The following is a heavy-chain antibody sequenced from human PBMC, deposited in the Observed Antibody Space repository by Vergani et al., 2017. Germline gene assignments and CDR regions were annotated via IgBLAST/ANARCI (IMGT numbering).Heavy chain of an antibody. Sequence: VQLVESGGGLVKPGGSLRLSCAASGFTFSSYAMHWVRQAPGKGLEYVSAISSNGGSTYYANSVKGRFTISRDNSKNTLYLQMGSLRAEDMAVYYCARDGGSRYYDILTGYYTYYYYYYMDVWGKGTTVTVSS. V-gene: IGHV3-64*01. D-gene: IGHD3-9*01. CDR1: GFTFSSYA. J-gene: IGHJ6*03. CDR3: ARDGGSRYYDILTGYYTYYYYYYMDV. CDR2: ISSNGGST.